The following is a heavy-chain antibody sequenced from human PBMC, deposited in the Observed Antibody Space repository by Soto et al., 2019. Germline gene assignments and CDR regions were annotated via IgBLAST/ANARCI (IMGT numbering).Heavy chain of an antibody. V-gene: IGHV3-23*01. CDR3: AKEGPPAPRRYYYYGMDV. J-gene: IGHJ6*02. D-gene: IGHD2-2*01. Sequence: PGGSLRLSCAASGFTFSSYAMSWVRQAPGKGLEWVSAISGSGGSTYYADSVKGRFTISRDNSKNTLYLQMNSLRAEDTAVYYCAKEGPPAPRRYYYYGMDVRGQGTTVTVSS. CDR1: GFTFSSYA. CDR2: ISGSGGST.